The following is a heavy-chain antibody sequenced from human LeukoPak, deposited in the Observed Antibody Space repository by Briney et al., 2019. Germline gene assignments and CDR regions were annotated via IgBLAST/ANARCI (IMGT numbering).Heavy chain of an antibody. J-gene: IGHJ4*02. CDR3: ARGYTYGSIDY. D-gene: IGHD5-18*01. V-gene: IGHV3-74*03. Sequence: GGSLRLSCAASGFTFSTYWMHWVRHVPGQGLVWVSRIHNDGLVTTYADSVKGRFTISRDNAKNTLYLQMNSLSAGDTAMYYCARGYTYGSIDYWGQGALVTVS. CDR2: IHNDGLVT. CDR1: GFTFSTYW.